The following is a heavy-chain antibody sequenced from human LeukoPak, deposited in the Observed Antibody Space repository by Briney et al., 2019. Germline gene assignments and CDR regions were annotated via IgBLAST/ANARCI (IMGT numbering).Heavy chain of an antibody. V-gene: IGHV3-11*04. D-gene: IGHD3-3*01. Sequence: PVGSLRLSCAASGFTFGDYYMSWIRQAPGKGLEWVSYISSSGTTIYYADSVKGRFTISRDNAKNSLYLQMNSLRAEDTAMYYCARDSRMNYYASWGRGTLVTVSS. CDR2: ISSSGTTI. J-gene: IGHJ5*02. CDR1: GFTFGDYY. CDR3: ARDSRMNYYAS.